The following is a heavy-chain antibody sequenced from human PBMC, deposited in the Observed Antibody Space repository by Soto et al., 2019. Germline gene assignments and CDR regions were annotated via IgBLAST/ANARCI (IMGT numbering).Heavy chain of an antibody. D-gene: IGHD2-15*01. CDR1: GYSFTSYW. Sequence: GEYLKISCKGTGYSFTSYWIGWVPQMPGNGLWWMGIIYPGDSDTRYSPSFQGQVTISADKSISTAYLQWSSLKASDTAMYYCARSYCSGGSCYSGWDYYYYYGMDVWGQGTTVTVSS. CDR3: ARSYCSGGSCYSGWDYYYYYGMDV. CDR2: IYPGDSDT. J-gene: IGHJ6*02. V-gene: IGHV5-51*01.